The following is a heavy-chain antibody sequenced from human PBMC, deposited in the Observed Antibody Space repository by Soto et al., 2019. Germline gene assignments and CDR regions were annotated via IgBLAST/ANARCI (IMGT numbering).Heavy chain of an antibody. CDR3: ARNILGGTTDY. V-gene: IGHV1-3*01. CDR2: INSVNDHT. D-gene: IGHD1-7*01. Sequence: ASVKASCKASGYSFSTHAIHWARQAPGQGLEWVGWINSVNDHTIYSEKFQGRVTITSDTSATTAYMELSSLTSEDTAIYYCARNILGGTTDYWGQGTLVSVSS. J-gene: IGHJ4*02. CDR1: GYSFSTHA.